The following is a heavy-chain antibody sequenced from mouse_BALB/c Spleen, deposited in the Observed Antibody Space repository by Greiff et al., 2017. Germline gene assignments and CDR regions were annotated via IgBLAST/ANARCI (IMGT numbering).Heavy chain of an antibody. CDR2: INPSNGGT. V-gene: IGHV1S81*02. CDR3: TRGGYGSYAMDY. D-gene: IGHD2-1*01. CDR1: GYTFTSYY. J-gene: IGHJ4*01. Sequence: QVQLQQPGAELVKPGASVKLSCKASGYTFTSYYMYWVKQRPGQGLEWIGGINPSNGGTNFNEKFKSKATLTVDKSSSTAYMQLSSLTSEDSAVYYCTRGGYGSYAMDYWGQGTSVTVSS.